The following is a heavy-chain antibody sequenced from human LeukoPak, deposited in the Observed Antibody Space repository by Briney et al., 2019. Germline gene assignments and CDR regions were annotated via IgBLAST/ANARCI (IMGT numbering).Heavy chain of an antibody. CDR3: AEDGFDP. CDR1: GFTFDDYA. V-gene: IGHV3-9*01. CDR2: ISWNSGSI. Sequence: GRSLRLSCAASGFTFDDYAMHWVRQAPGKGLEWVSGISWNSGSIGYADSVKGRFTISRDNAKNSLYLQMNSLRAEDTALYYCAEDGFDPWGQGTLVTVSS. J-gene: IGHJ5*02.